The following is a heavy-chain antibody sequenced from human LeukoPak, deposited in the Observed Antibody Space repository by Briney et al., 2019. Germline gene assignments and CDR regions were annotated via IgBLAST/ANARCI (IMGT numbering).Heavy chain of an antibody. CDR2: ISSSSSYI. D-gene: IGHD4-23*01. CDR3: ARAGTTVVTLPDWFDP. CDR1: GFTFSSYS. J-gene: IGHJ5*02. V-gene: IGHV3-21*01. Sequence: GGSLRLSCAASGFTFSSYSMNWVRQAPGKGLEWVSSISSSSSYIYYADSVKGRFTISRDNAKNSLYLQMNSLRAEDTAVYYCARAGTTVVTLPDWFDPWGQGTLVTVSS.